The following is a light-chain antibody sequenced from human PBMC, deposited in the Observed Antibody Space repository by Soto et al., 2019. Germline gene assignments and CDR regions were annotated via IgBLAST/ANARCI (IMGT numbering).Light chain of an antibody. J-gene: IGKJ3*01. CDR3: QQYGDSPFT. Sequence: EVVLTQSPATLSLSPVERATLSCMASQSVSNDYVAWVQQKPGQTPRLLIYGTSSRATGIPDRSSGSGSGTDFTLTISSLEPEDFAVYFCQQYGDSPFTFGPGTKVDIK. CDR2: GTS. CDR1: QSVSNDY. V-gene: IGKV3-20*01.